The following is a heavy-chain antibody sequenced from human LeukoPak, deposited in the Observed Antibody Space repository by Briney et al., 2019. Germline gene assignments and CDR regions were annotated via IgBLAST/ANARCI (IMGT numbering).Heavy chain of an antibody. V-gene: IGHV4-4*07. D-gene: IGHD2-8*01. J-gene: IGHJ4*02. CDR2: IYTSGGN. Sequence: SETLSLTCTVSGGSISGYYWSWIRQPAGKRLEWIGRIYTSGGNNYNPSLNSRVTMSLDTSKNQFSLKVTSVTAADTAVYYCARRRYCTNGVCYKDFDYWGQGTLVTVSS. CDR1: GGSISGYY. CDR3: ARRRYCTNGVCYKDFDY.